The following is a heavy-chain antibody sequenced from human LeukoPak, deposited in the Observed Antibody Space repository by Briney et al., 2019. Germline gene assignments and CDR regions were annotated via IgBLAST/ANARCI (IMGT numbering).Heavy chain of an antibody. Sequence: GGSLRLSCAASGFTFDDYAMHWVRQAPGKGLEWVSGISWSSGSIGYADSVKGRFTISRDNAKNSLYLQMNSLRAEDTALYYCAKGGYGSGSYLDYWGQGTLVTVSS. D-gene: IGHD3-10*01. CDR3: AKGGYGSGSYLDY. J-gene: IGHJ4*02. CDR2: ISWSSGSI. CDR1: GFTFDDYA. V-gene: IGHV3-9*01.